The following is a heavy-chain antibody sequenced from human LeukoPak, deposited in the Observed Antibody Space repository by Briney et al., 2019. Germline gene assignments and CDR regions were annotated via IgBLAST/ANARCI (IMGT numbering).Heavy chain of an antibody. J-gene: IGHJ4*01. CDR2: INTDGSAT. CDR1: GFTFSSYW. V-gene: IGHV3-74*01. CDR3: VRADYDSSGYHFDN. Sequence: PGGSLRLSCGASGFTFSSYWLHWVRQPPGKGLAWVSRINTDGSATDYGDSVKGRFTISRDNAKNTVYLQMDTLSGEDTAVYYCVRADYDSSGYHFDNWGQGILVTVSS. D-gene: IGHD3-22*01.